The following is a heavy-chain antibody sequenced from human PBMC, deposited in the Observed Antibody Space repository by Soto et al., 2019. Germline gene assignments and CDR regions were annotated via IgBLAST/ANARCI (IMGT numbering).Heavy chain of an antibody. V-gene: IGHV3-33*01. J-gene: IGHJ6*02. D-gene: IGHD5-18*01. Sequence: GGALRLSCAASGFTFSSYGMHWVRQAPGKGLEWVAVIWYDGSNKYYADSVKGRFTISRDNSKNTLYLQMNSLRAEDTAVYYCARVMGGHSLRDFYYYSMDVWGQGTTVTVSS. CDR3: ARVMGGHSLRDFYYYSMDV. CDR1: GFTFSSYG. CDR2: IWYDGSNK.